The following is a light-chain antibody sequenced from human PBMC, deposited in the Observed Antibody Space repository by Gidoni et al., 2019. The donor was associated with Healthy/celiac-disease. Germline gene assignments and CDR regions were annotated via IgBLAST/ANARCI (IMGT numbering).Light chain of an antibody. J-gene: IGLJ3*02. Sequence: QTVVTQEPSLSVPPGGTVTLTCGLSSGSVSTNYYPSWYQQTPGQAPRTLIYSTNTRSSGVPDRFSGSILGNKAALTITGAQADDESDYSCVLYMRSGIWVFGGGTKLTVL. CDR1: SGSVSTNYY. CDR3: VLYMRSGIWV. CDR2: STN. V-gene: IGLV8-61*01.